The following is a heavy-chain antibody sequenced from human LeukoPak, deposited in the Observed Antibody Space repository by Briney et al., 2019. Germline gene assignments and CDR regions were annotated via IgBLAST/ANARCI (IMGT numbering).Heavy chain of an antibody. D-gene: IGHD1-26*01. V-gene: IGHV3-71*01. CDR3: TRPLIVGSLPDY. CDR2: IGSKTYGGTT. J-gene: IGHJ4*02. CDR1: GFTVSINY. Sequence: GGSLRLSCAASGFTVSINYMSWVRQAPGKGLEWISFIGSKTYGGTTEYAASVRGRFTLSRDDSKGIAYLQMNSLRTEDTAVYFCTRPLIVGSLPDYWGRGTLVTVSS.